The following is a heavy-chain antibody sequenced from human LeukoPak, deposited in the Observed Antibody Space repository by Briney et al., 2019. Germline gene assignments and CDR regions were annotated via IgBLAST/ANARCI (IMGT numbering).Heavy chain of an antibody. V-gene: IGHV1-2*02. CDR1: GYTFTGYH. J-gene: IGHJ4*02. Sequence: ASVKVSCKASGYTFTGYHMHWVRQAPGQGLEWMGWINPNSGGTDYAQNFQGRVTMTRDTSISTAYMELSGLRSDDTAVYYCARAGYNWSQYYFDYWGQGTLVTVSS. D-gene: IGHD1-20*01. CDR2: INPNSGGT. CDR3: ARAGYNWSQYYFDY.